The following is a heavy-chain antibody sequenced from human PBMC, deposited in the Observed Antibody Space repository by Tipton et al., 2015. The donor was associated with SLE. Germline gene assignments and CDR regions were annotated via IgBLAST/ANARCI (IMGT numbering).Heavy chain of an antibody. CDR3: ARFIAVAGIAEYFQH. D-gene: IGHD6-19*01. CDR1: GGSISSGSYY. V-gene: IGHV4-61*02. J-gene: IGHJ1*01. Sequence: TLSLTCTVSGGSISSGSYYWSWIRQPAGKGLEWIGRIYTSGSTNYNPSLKSRVTISVDTSKNQFSLKLSSVTAADTAVYYCARFIAVAGIAEYFQHWGQGTLVTVSS. CDR2: IYTSGST.